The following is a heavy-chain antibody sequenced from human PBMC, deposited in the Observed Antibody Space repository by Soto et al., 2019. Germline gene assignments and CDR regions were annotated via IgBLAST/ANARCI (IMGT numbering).Heavy chain of an antibody. V-gene: IGHV1-46*01. CDR3: AHSLLGYCSSTSCSWFDP. CDR1: GYTFTSYY. CDR2: INPSGGST. J-gene: IGHJ5*02. D-gene: IGHD2-2*01. Sequence: GASVKVSCKASGYTFTSYYMHWVRQAQGQGLEWMGIINPSGGSTSYAQKFQGRVTITKDTSKNQVVLTMTNMDPVDTATYYCAHSLLGYCSSTSCSWFDPWGQGTLVTVSS.